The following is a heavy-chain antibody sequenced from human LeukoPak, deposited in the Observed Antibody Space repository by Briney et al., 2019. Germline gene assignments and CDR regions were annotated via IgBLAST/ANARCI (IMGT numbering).Heavy chain of an antibody. Sequence: GESLKISCKGSGYSFTSYWIGWVRQMPGKGLEWMGIIYPGDSDTRYSPSFQGQVTISADKSISTAYPQWSSLKASDTAMYYCARKITYYYGSGSPLSLDYWGQGTLVTVSS. J-gene: IGHJ4*02. V-gene: IGHV5-51*01. CDR2: IYPGDSDT. CDR1: GYSFTSYW. CDR3: ARKITYYYGSGSPLSLDY. D-gene: IGHD3-10*01.